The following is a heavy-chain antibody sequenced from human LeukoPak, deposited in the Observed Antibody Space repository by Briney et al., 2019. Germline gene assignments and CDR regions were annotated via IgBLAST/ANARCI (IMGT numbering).Heavy chain of an antibody. CDR2: INPNSGGT. CDR3: ASPNSGYSSGWYGY. D-gene: IGHD6-19*01. V-gene: IGHV1-2*02. CDR1: GYTFTSYY. J-gene: IGHJ4*02. Sequence: ASVKVSCKASGYTFTSYYMHWVRQAPGQGLEWMGWINPNSGGTNYAQKFQGRVTMTRDTSISTAYMELSRLRSDDTAVYYCASPNSGYSSGWYGYWGQGTLVTVSS.